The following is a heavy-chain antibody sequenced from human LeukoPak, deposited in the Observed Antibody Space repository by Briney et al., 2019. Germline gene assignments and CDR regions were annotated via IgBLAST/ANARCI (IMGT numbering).Heavy chain of an antibody. D-gene: IGHD2-21*01. CDR3: THSRAYCGGDCYYAYNWFDP. CDR2: IKSKTDGGTT. Sequence: GGSLRLSCAASGFTFSNAWMSWVRQAPGKGLEWVGRIKSKTDGGTTDYAAPVKGRFTISRDDSKNTLYLQMNSLKTEDTAVYYCTHSRAYCGGDCYYAYNWFDPWGQGTLVTVSS. J-gene: IGHJ5*02. CDR1: GFTFSNAW. V-gene: IGHV3-15*01.